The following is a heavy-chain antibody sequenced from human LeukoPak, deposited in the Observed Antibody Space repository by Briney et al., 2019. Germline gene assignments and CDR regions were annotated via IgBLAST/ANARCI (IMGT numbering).Heavy chain of an antibody. CDR2: IKEDGSER. Sequence: GGSLRLSCAASGFTFNNYNMNWVRQAPGKGLEWVANIKEDGSERYYLDSVKGRFTISRDNAKNSLYLQMNSLRDEDTAVYYCARGGRKYFAYWGQGTLVPVSS. J-gene: IGHJ4*02. CDR1: GFTFNNYN. D-gene: IGHD2-15*01. CDR3: ARGGRKYFAY. V-gene: IGHV3-7*01.